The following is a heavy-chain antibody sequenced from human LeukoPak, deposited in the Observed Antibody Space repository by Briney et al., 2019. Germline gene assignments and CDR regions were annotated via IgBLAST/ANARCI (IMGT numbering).Heavy chain of an antibody. CDR1: GGSISSYY. J-gene: IGHJ4*02. D-gene: IGHD3-10*01. CDR2: IYYSGST. Sequence: SETLSLTCTVSGGSISSYYWSWIRQPPGKGLEWIGYIYYSGSTNYNPSLKSRVTISVDTSKNQFSLKLSSVTAADTAMYYCASRAAGPWDYWGQGTLVTVSS. CDR3: ASRAAGPWDY. V-gene: IGHV4-59*01.